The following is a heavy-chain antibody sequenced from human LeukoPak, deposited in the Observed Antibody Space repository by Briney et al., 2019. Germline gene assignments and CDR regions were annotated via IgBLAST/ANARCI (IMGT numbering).Heavy chain of an antibody. CDR3: AKNYYYGSGSYYDNFDY. J-gene: IGHJ4*02. D-gene: IGHD3-10*01. V-gene: IGHV3-48*03. CDR1: GFTFSNYE. CDR2: ISSSCSTI. Sequence: PGGSLRLSCAASGFTFSNYEMNWVRQAPWKGLEWVSYISSSCSTIYYADSVKGRFTISRDNSKNTLYLQMNSLRAEDTAVYYCAKNYYYGSGSYYDNFDYWGQGTLVTVSS.